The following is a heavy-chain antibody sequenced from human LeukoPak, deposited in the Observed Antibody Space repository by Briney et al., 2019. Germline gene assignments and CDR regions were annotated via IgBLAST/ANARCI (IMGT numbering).Heavy chain of an antibody. Sequence: GRSLRLSCAASGFSFSNYGMHWVRQAPGKGLEWVAVIWYDGSNKYYADSVKGRFTISRDNSKNTLYVQMSSLGAEDTAVYYCARSNNGGWGYCDYWGQGSLVTVSS. CDR1: GFSFSNYG. J-gene: IGHJ4*02. V-gene: IGHV3-33*01. CDR3: ARSNNGGWGYCDY. CDR2: IWYDGSNK. D-gene: IGHD3-16*01.